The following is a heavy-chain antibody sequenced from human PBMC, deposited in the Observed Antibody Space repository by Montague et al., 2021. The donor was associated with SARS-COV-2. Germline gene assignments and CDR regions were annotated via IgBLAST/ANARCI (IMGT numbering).Heavy chain of an antibody. Sequence: SETLSLTCTVSGGSISSSSYFWGWIRQPPGKGLEWIGSIYYSGSTYYNPSLKSRVTISVDTSKNQFSLKLSSVTAADTAVFYCARKTSRGLTIFGVVTASSYFDTWGEGTLVTGSS. CDR3: ARKTSRGLTIFGVVTASSYFDT. CDR2: IYYSGST. V-gene: IGHV4-39*01. J-gene: IGHJ4*02. D-gene: IGHD3-3*01. CDR1: GGSISSSSYF.